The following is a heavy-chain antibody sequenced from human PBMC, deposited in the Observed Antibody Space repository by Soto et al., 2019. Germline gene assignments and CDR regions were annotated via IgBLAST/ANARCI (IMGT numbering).Heavy chain of an antibody. CDR2: ISSSSSYI. V-gene: IGHV3-21*01. CDR1: GFTFSSYS. CDR3: ARDREGHDFWSGPFDY. J-gene: IGHJ4*02. D-gene: IGHD3-3*01. Sequence: GGSLRLSCAASGFTFSSYSMNWVRQAPGKGLEWVSSISSSSSYIYYADSVKGRFTISRDNAKNSLYLQMNSLRAEDTAVYYCARDREGHDFWSGPFDYWGQGTLVTVSS.